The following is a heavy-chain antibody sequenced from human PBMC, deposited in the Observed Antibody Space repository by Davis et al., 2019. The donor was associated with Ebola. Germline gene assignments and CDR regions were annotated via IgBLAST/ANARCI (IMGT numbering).Heavy chain of an antibody. Sequence: ESLKISCAVSGFILSNHYMSWVRQAPGKGLEWVSTIYSGGSTSYADSVKGRFTISRDNSKNTLYLQMNSLRAEDTAVYYCAKERNGGNSGNYYYYMDVWGKGTTVTVSS. J-gene: IGHJ6*03. V-gene: IGHV3-66*02. D-gene: IGHD4-23*01. CDR2: IYSGGST. CDR3: AKERNGGNSGNYYYYMDV. CDR1: GFILSNHY.